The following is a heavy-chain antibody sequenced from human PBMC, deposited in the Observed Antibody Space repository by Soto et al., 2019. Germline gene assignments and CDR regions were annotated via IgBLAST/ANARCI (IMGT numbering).Heavy chain of an antibody. V-gene: IGHV4-61*01. CDR2: IYSTGT. CDR3: ARSYSRFLDY. D-gene: IGHD6-13*01. Sequence: SETLSLTCPVSGCSVSSRRHFWSWIRQPPGKGLEWLGYIYSTGTTYNPSLKSRVTISKDTSKNQFSLKLNSVTAADTSVYYCARSYSRFLDYWGQGTQVTVSS. CDR1: GCSVSSRRHF. J-gene: IGHJ4*02.